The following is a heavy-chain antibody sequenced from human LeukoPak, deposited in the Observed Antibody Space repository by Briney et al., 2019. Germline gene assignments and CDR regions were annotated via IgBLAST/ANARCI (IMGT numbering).Heavy chain of an antibody. J-gene: IGHJ6*03. CDR3: ARDSAPAALPYMDA. V-gene: IGHV4-59*01. Sequence: SETLSFTCLVSGGSMKRSYWTWFRRAPGKGLEWFGNIDVRRKTNYSPSPYSRVTISLAPSKSQFSLRVTSVTAADRALYFCARDSAPAALPYMDAWGKGTTVTVSS. CDR1: GGSMKRSY. CDR2: IDVRRKT. D-gene: IGHD2-2*01.